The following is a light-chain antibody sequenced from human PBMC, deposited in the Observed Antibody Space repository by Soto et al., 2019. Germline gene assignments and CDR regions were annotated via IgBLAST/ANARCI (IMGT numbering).Light chain of an antibody. J-gene: IGKJ3*01. Sequence: EIVLTQSPATLSLSPGERATLSCTASQSVTSSCLDWYQRKPGQAPRLLIHTTSTRATDIPDMFSGSGSGTDFTLTISRLQPEDFAVYYCQQCGGSPLFSFGPGTRVDI. V-gene: IGKV3-20*01. CDR1: QSVTSSC. CDR2: TTS. CDR3: QQCGGSPLFS.